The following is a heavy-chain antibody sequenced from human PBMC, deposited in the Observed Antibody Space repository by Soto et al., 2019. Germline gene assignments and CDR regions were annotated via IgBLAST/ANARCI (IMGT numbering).Heavy chain of an antibody. J-gene: IGHJ5*02. V-gene: IGHV4-61*01. CDR3: ARARRITIFGVVIEAGLPFDP. Sequence: QVQLQESGPGLVKPSETLSLTCTVSGGSVSSGSYYWSWIRQPPGKGLEWIGEINHSGSTNYNPSLKSRVTISVDTSKNQFSLKLSSVTAADTAVYYCARARRITIFGVVIEAGLPFDPWGQGTLVTVSS. CDR1: GGSVSSGSYY. D-gene: IGHD3-3*01. CDR2: INHSGST.